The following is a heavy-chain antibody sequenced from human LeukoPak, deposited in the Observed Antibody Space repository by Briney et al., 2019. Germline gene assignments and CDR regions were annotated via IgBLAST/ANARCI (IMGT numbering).Heavy chain of an antibody. D-gene: IGHD2-2*01. Sequence: MPSETLSLTCPVSGYSISSGYYWGWIRQPPEKGLEWIGSIYHSGSTSYNPSLKSRVTISVDTSKNQFSLKLSSVTAADTAVYYCARGSGIVVVPAAIGWFDPWGQGTLVTVSS. V-gene: IGHV4-38-2*02. CDR2: IYHSGST. J-gene: IGHJ5*02. CDR3: ARGSGIVVVPAAIGWFDP. CDR1: GYSISSGYY.